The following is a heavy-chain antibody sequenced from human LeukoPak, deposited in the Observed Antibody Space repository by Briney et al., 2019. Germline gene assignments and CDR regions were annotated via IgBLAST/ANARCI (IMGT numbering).Heavy chain of an antibody. CDR2: INPSGGST. CDR3: AGTGYSYGYLFDY. V-gene: IGHV1-46*01. J-gene: IGHJ4*02. D-gene: IGHD5-18*01. Sequence: ASVKVSCKASGYTFTSYYMHWVRQAPGQGLEWMGIINPSGGSTSYAQKFQGRVTITADESTSTAYMELSSLRSEDTAVYYCAGTGYSYGYLFDYWGQGTLVTVSS. CDR1: GYTFTSYY.